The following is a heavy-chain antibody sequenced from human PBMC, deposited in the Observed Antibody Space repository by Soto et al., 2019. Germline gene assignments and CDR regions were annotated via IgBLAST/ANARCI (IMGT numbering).Heavy chain of an antibody. Sequence: QVQLVQSGAEVKKPGSSVKVSCKASGGTFTGNPISWVRQAPGRGLEWMGGIIPMFGTTNYAQKFQGRVTITADESTTKASMELNSLRSEDTAVYYCARENSIASLSYYYGMEVWGQGTTVTVSS. D-gene: IGHD6-6*01. J-gene: IGHJ6*02. CDR1: GGTFTGNP. CDR2: IIPMFGTT. CDR3: ARENSIASLSYYYGMEV. V-gene: IGHV1-69*01.